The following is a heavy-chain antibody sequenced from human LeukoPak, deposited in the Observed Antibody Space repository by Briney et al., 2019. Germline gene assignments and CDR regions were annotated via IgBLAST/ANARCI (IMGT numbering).Heavy chain of an antibody. J-gene: IGHJ4*02. V-gene: IGHV3-33*08. D-gene: IGHD2-21*02. CDR1: GFTFSTYG. CDR2: MYSDGSTT. Sequence: PGGSLRLSCAASGFTFSTYGMHWVRQAPGKGLEWVAVMYSDGSTTFYGDSVKGRFTISRDNTKNTLFLQMNSLRADDTAVYYCARLVVTGIDYWGQGALVTVSS. CDR3: ARLVVTGIDY.